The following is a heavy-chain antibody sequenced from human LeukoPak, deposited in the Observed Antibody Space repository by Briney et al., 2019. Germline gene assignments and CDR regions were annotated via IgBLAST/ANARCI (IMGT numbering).Heavy chain of an antibody. CDR3: AKGGVRGYCSSTSCPYYFDY. V-gene: IGHV3-23*01. CDR1: GFTFSSYA. Sequence: PGGSLRLSCAASGFTFSSYAMSWVRQAPGKGLEWVSAISGSGGSTYYADFVKGRFTISRDNSKNTLYLQMNSLRAEDTAVYYCAKGGVRGYCSSTSCPYYFDYWGQGTLVTVSS. J-gene: IGHJ4*02. CDR2: ISGSGGST. D-gene: IGHD2-2*01.